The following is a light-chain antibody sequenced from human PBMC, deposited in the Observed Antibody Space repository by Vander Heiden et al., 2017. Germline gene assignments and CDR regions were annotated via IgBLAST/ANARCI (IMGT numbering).Light chain of an antibody. V-gene: IGKV1-39*01. CDR1: QSISSY. CDR3: QQSYSTPWT. CDR2: AAS. Sequence: DIQMFQSPSPLPASVGDRVTITCRASQSISSYLNWYQQKPGKAPKLLIYAASSLQSGVPSRFSGSGSGTDFTLTISSLQPEDFATYYCQQSYSTPWTFGQGTKVEIK. J-gene: IGKJ1*01.